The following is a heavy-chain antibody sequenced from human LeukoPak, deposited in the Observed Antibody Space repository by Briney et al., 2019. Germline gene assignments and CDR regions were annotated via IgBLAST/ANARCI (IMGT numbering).Heavy chain of an antibody. J-gene: IGHJ6*02. CDR1: GFTFSSYA. Sequence: GGSLRLSCAASGFTFSSYAMSWVRQAPGKGLEWVSAISGSGGSTYYADSVKGRFTISRDNSKNTLYLQMNSLRAGDTAVYYCTLSYGRGFNYYYGMDVWGQGTAVTVSS. V-gene: IGHV3-23*01. D-gene: IGHD5-18*01. CDR2: ISGSGGST. CDR3: TLSYGRGFNYYYGMDV.